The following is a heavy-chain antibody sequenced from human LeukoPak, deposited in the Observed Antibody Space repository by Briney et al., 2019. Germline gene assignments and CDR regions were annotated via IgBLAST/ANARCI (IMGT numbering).Heavy chain of an antibody. Sequence: GGSLRLSCAASGFTFSSYAMSWVRQAPGKGLEWVSAISGSGGSTYYADSVKGRFTISRDNSKSTLFPQMNSLRAEDTAVYYCAKDPRVGSRVATPCHWGQGTLVTVSS. V-gene: IGHV3-23*01. CDR2: ISGSGGST. D-gene: IGHD5-24*01. CDR3: AKDPRVGSRVATPCH. CDR1: GFTFSSYA. J-gene: IGHJ4*02.